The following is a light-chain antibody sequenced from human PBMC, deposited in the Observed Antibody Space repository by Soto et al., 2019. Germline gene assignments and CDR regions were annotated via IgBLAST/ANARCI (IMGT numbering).Light chain of an antibody. Sequence: DIVMTQSPDSLAVSLGERATINCKSSQSVLYSSNNKNYLAWYQQKPGQPPKLLIYWASTRESGVPDRFSGSGSGTDFTLTISSLQVEDVAVDYCQQYYSTPLTFGGGTKVEIK. CDR2: WAS. CDR3: QQYYSTPLT. J-gene: IGKJ4*01. V-gene: IGKV4-1*01. CDR1: QSVLYSSNNKNY.